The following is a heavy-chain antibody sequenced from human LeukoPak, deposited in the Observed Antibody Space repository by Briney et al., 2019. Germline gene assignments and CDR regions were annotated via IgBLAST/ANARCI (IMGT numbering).Heavy chain of an antibody. V-gene: IGHV1-2*02. CDR3: ARAHYRSGFVVVPAAIYRFDP. D-gene: IGHD2-2*01. Sequence: GASVKVSCKASGYTFTGYYMHWVRQAPGQGLEWMGWMNPNSGGTDYAQKFQGRVTMTRDTSISTAYMDLSRLRSDDTAVYYCARAHYRSGFVVVPAAIYRFDPWGQGTLVTVSS. CDR2: MNPNSGGT. J-gene: IGHJ5*02. CDR1: GYTFTGYY.